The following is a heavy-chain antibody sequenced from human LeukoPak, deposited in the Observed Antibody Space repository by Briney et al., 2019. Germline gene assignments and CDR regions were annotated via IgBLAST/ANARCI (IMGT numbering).Heavy chain of an antibody. CDR2: IIPILGIA. CDR3: ARDRCSSTSCYVVGSFDY. Sequence: VASVKVSCKASGYTFTSYDINWVRQATGQGLEWMGRIIPILGIANYAQKFQGRVTITADKSTSTAYMELSSLRSEDTAVYYCARDRCSSTSCYVVGSFDYWGQGTLVTVSS. D-gene: IGHD2-2*01. V-gene: IGHV1-69*04. J-gene: IGHJ4*02. CDR1: GYTFTSYD.